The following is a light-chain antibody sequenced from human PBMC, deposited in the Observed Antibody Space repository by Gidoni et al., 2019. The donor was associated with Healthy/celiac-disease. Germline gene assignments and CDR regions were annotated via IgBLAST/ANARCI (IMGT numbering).Light chain of an antibody. J-gene: IGKJ4*01. CDR1: QGVLYSSNNKNY. V-gene: IGKV4-1*01. CDR3: QQYYSTPLT. Sequence: DIVMTQSPASLAVSLGERATINCKSSQGVLYSSNNKNYLAWYQQKPGQPAKLLIYLASTREAGVPARFSGSGSGTDFTLTISSLQAEDVAVYYCQQYYSTPLTFGGGTKVEIK. CDR2: LAS.